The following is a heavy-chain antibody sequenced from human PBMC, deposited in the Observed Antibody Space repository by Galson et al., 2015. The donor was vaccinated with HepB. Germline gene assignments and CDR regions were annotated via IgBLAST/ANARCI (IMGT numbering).Heavy chain of an antibody. V-gene: IGHV3-30*04. D-gene: IGHD3-22*01. Sequence: SLRLSCAASGLIFSNSVMHWVRQAPGKGLEWVAHISAGDGRNTNYADSVRGRFTISRDNSKNKVFLQMNSLRAEDTAVYYCAREGFSSGHAGIFDCWGQGALVTVSS. CDR1: GLIFSNSV. CDR2: ISAGDGRNT. J-gene: IGHJ4*02. CDR3: AREGFSSGHAGIFDC.